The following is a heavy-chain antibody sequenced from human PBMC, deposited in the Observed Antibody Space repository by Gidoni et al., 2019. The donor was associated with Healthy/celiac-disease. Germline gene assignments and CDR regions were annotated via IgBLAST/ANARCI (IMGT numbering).Heavy chain of an antibody. CDR2: IIPILGIA. D-gene: IGHD3-22*01. J-gene: IGHJ6*02. V-gene: IGHV1-69*09. CDR1: VGTFSLSA. CDR3: ARSARYYYDSSGHSYYYYYGMDV. Sequence: QVQLVQSGAEVQTPGSSVKVSCKASVGTFSLSALRLVRQAPGQGLEWMGRIIPILGIANDAKKYKGRVTITADKSTSTAYMELSSLRSEDTAVYYCARSARYYYDSSGHSYYYYYGMDVWGQGTTVTVSS.